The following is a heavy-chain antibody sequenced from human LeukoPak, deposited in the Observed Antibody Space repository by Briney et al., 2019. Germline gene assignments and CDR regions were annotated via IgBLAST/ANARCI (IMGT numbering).Heavy chain of an antibody. CDR3: ARVRSSGWSEGMDV. Sequence: PGGSLRLSCAASGFTFSSYGMSWVRQAPGKGLEWVSAISGNGGNTYYADSVKGRFTISRDNSKNTVYMQMNSLRAEDTAVYYCARVRSSGWSEGMDVWGQGTTVTVSS. V-gene: IGHV3-23*01. D-gene: IGHD6-19*01. J-gene: IGHJ6*02. CDR2: ISGNGGNT. CDR1: GFTFSSYG.